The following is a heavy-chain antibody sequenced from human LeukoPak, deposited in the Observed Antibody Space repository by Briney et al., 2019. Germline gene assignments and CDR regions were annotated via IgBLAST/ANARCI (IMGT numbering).Heavy chain of an antibody. CDR1: GFTFGGYG. D-gene: IGHD6-19*01. CDR3: AKDGHSSGWMELAFDY. CDR2: ISNDGSNK. V-gene: IGHV3-30*18. J-gene: IGHJ4*02. Sequence: GGSLRPSCAASGFTFGGYGMHWVRQAPGKGLEWIVVISNDGSNKYYADSVKGRFTISRDNYKKTMHLQVNSLRAEDTAVYYCAKDGHSSGWMELAFDYWGQGTLVTVSS.